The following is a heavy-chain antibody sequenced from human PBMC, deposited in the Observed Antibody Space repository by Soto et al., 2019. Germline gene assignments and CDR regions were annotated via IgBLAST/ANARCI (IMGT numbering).Heavy chain of an antibody. CDR3: ATSPKGYYGSGSYPFDP. CDR2: IIPIFGTA. Sequence: SVKVSCKASGGTFSSYAISWVRQAPGQGLEWMGGIIPIFGTANYAQKFQGRVTSTADKSTSTAYMELSSLRSEDTAVYYCATSPKGYYGSGSYPFDPWGQGTLVTVSS. CDR1: GGTFSSYA. J-gene: IGHJ5*02. V-gene: IGHV1-69*06. D-gene: IGHD3-10*01.